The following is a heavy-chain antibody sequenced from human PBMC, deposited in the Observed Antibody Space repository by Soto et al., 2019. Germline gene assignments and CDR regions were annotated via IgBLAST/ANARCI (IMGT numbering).Heavy chain of an antibody. CDR1: GFTFSTSG. Sequence: DVHLLESGGGLVQRGGSLRLSCAASGFTFSTSGMTWVRQAPGKGLDWVSYGGRGVRTYYSDSVKGRFTISRDNSKNTLYLPMNSLRAEDQAVYYCVKFRGRHYNSSDMHVWGNGTTVTVSS. J-gene: IGHJ6*03. CDR2: YGGRGVRT. CDR3: VKFRGRHYNSSDMHV. D-gene: IGHD1-20*01. V-gene: IGHV3-23*01.